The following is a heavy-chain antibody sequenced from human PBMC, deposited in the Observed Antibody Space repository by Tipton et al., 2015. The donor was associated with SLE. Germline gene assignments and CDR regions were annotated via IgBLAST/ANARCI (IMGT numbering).Heavy chain of an antibody. D-gene: IGHD6-19*01. CDR2: INSDGSSI. V-gene: IGHV3-74*01. CDR3: AKVGRRQWLVN. CDR1: GFTFSSYW. Sequence: SLRLSCAASGFTFSSYWMHWVRQAPGKGLIWVSRINSDGSSITYADSVKGRFTISRDNAKNTLYLQVNSLRAEDTAVYYCAKVGRRQWLVNWGQGTLVTVSS. J-gene: IGHJ4*02.